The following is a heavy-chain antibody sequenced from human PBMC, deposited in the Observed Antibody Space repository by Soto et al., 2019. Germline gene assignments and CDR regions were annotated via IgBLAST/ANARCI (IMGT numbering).Heavy chain of an antibody. D-gene: IGHD3-10*01. V-gene: IGHV3-23*01. Sequence: GRSLRLSCAASGFTFSSYAMSWVRQTPGKGLEWVSVISGAAGSTYYADSVKGRFTVSRDNSKNTLYLQMNGLRAEDTAVYYCAKEKGYYTSGGPSDIWGQGTMVTVSS. CDR1: GFTFSSYA. CDR3: AKEKGYYTSGGPSDI. J-gene: IGHJ3*02. CDR2: ISGAAGST.